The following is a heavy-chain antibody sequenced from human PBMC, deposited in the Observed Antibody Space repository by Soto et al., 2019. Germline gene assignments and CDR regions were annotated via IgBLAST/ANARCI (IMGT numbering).Heavy chain of an antibody. Sequence: LRLSCAASGFTFTAYTINWVRQAPGKGLEWVASITRDSNHIYFADSVKGRFTLSRDNAKNSVYLQMNSLRAEDTAIYFCARPFIVGSTTLGYWGQGTLVTVSS. CDR1: GFTFTAYT. D-gene: IGHD1-26*01. CDR2: ITRDSNHI. J-gene: IGHJ4*02. CDR3: ARPFIVGSTTLGY. V-gene: IGHV3-21*01.